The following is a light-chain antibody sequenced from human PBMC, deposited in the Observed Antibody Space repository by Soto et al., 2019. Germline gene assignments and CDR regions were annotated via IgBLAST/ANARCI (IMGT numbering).Light chain of an antibody. CDR2: GAS. CDR3: QQYGSSPPT. V-gene: IGKV3-20*01. Sequence: IVLTQSPATLSLSTGERATLSCRASQSLINFVAWYQHKPGQPPRLLIYGASSRATGIPDRFSGSGSGTDFTLTISRLEPEDFAVYYCQQYGSSPPTFGQGTKVDTK. J-gene: IGKJ1*01. CDR1: QSLINF.